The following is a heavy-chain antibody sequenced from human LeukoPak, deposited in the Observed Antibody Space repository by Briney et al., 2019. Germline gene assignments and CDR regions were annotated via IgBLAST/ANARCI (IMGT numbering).Heavy chain of an antibody. Sequence: SETLSLTCTVSGGSISSYYWSWIRQPPGKGLEWIGYIYYSGSTNYNPSLKSRVTISVDTSKDQFSLKLSSVTAADTAVYYCARSSRGHSGNFDYWGQGTLVTVSS. V-gene: IGHV4-59*01. D-gene: IGHD5-12*01. CDR1: GGSISSYY. J-gene: IGHJ4*02. CDR2: IYYSGST. CDR3: ARSSRGHSGNFDY.